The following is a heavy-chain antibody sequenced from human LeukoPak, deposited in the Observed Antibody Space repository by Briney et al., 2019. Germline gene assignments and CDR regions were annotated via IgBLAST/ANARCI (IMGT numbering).Heavy chain of an antibody. CDR1: GYTFTDYV. J-gene: IGHJ5*02. Sequence: ASVKVSCKASGYTFTDYVIHWVRQAPGQGLECMGWINPKSGASENTEKFQGRFTMTRDTSISTAYMEPSRLTYDDTATYYCARDVIMGGSQGWFDPWGQGTLVTVSS. D-gene: IGHD2-8*01. CDR3: ARDVIMGGSQGWFDP. V-gene: IGHV1-2*02. CDR2: INPKSGAS.